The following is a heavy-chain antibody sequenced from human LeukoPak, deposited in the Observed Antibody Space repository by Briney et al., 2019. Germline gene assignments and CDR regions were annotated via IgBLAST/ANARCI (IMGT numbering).Heavy chain of an antibody. CDR3: AKSAGVATIYFDS. Sequence: GGFLRLSCTASGFDFRSYAMAWVRQAPGKGLEGVAAIGSDGDRVHEDSVKGRFTISRDNSKSTLYLQMDNLRAEDTAVYFCAKSAGVATIYFDSWGQGALVTVSS. J-gene: IGHJ4*02. D-gene: IGHD5-12*01. CDR1: GFDFRSYA. CDR2: IGSDGDR. V-gene: IGHV3-23*01.